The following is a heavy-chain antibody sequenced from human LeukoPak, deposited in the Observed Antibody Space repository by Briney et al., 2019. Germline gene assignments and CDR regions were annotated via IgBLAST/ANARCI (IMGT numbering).Heavy chain of an antibody. CDR2: MNPNSGNT. CDR3: ARGFWGGSSGYSLYYYYYGMDV. CDR1: GYTFTSYD. J-gene: IGHJ6*02. V-gene: IGHV1-8*01. D-gene: IGHD3-22*01. Sequence: GASVKVSCKASGYTFTSYDINWVRQATGQGLEWMGWMNPNSGNTGYAQKFRGRVTMTRNTSISTAYMELSSLRSEDTAVYCCARGFWGGSSGYSLYYYYYGMDVWGQGTTVTVSS.